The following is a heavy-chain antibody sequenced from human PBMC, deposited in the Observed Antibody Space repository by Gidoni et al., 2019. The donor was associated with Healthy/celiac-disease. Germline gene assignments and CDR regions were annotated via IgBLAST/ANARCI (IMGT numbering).Heavy chain of an antibody. CDR3: ARAGPPADYYDYMDV. V-gene: IGHV3-13*01. Sequence: EVQLVESGGGLVQPGGSLGLPCAAPGFTFSSDDMHWVRQATGKVLEVVSAIGTAGDTYYPDSVKGRFTISRENAKNSLYLQMNSLRAEDTAVYYCARAGPPADYYDYMDVWGKGTTVTVSS. CDR2: IGTAGDT. J-gene: IGHJ6*03. CDR1: GFTFSSDD.